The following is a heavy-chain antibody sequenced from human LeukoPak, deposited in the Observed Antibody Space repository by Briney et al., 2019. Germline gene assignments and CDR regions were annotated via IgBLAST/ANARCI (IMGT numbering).Heavy chain of an antibody. CDR3: AKGTDTDYFDY. CDR1: GYTFTGYY. D-gene: IGHD3/OR15-3a*01. V-gene: IGHV1-2*02. CDR2: INPNSGGT. Sequence: GASGELSCKASGYTFTGYYIHWVRQSPGQGLGWMGWINPNSGGTNYAQKFQGRVNMTRDTSISTAYMELSRLRSDDTAVYYCAKGTDTDYFDYWGQGTLVTVSS. J-gene: IGHJ4*02.